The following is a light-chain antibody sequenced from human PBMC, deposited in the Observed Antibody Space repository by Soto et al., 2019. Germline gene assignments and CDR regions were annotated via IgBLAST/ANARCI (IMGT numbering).Light chain of an antibody. V-gene: IGKV1-9*01. J-gene: IGKJ5*01. Sequence: DIHLTQSPSFLAASVGDSVTITCRASQGISSFLAWHQQKPGKAPNLLMYAASTLQSGVPSRFSGGESGTEYTLTISSLQPEESATYYCQQLYIFPLTFGQGTRLEIK. CDR3: QQLYIFPLT. CDR2: AAS. CDR1: QGISSF.